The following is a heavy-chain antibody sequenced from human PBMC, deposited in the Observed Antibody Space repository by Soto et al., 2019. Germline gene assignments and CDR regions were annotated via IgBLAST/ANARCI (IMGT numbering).Heavy chain of an antibody. D-gene: IGHD3-22*01. J-gene: IGHJ4*02. CDR3: ARGDYDSSGYYYVVDY. V-gene: IGHV3-33*01. Sequence: GGSLRLSCAASGFTFSSYGMHWVRQAPGKGLEWVAVIWYDGSNKYYADSVKGRFTISRDNSKNTLYLQMNSLRAEDMAVYYCARGDYDSSGYYYVVDYWGQGTLVTVSS. CDR2: IWYDGSNK. CDR1: GFTFSSYG.